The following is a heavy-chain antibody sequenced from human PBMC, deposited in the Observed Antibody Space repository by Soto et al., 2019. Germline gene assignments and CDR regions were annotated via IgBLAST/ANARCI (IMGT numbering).Heavy chain of an antibody. Sequence: QVQLVESGGGVVQPGRSLRLSCAASGFTFSSYGMHWVRQAPGKGLEWVAVIWYDGSNKYYADSVKGRFTISRDNSKNTLYLQMNSLRAEDTAVYYGARGREWLQCDYWGQGTLVTVSS. J-gene: IGHJ4*02. V-gene: IGHV3-33*01. CDR3: ARGREWLQCDY. D-gene: IGHD5-12*01. CDR2: IWYDGSNK. CDR1: GFTFSSYG.